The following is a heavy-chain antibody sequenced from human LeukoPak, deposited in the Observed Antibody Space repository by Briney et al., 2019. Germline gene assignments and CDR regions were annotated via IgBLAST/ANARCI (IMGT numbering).Heavy chain of an antibody. CDR2: ISAYNGNT. Sequence: ASVKVSCKASGYTFTSYGISWVRQAPGQGLEWMGWISAYNGNTNYAQKLQGRVTMTTDTSTSTAYMELRSLRSDDTAVYYCARVWDTAMVTVWFDPWGQGTLVTVSS. CDR1: GYTFTSYG. CDR3: ARVWDTAMVTVWFDP. J-gene: IGHJ5*02. D-gene: IGHD5-18*01. V-gene: IGHV1-18*01.